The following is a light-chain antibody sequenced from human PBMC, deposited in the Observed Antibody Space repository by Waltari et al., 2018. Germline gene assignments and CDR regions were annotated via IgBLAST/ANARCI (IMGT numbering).Light chain of an antibody. J-gene: IGLJ2*01. V-gene: IGLV1-44*01. Sequence: QSVLTQPPSASGTPGQRVTISCSGSSSSIGSKTVTWYQQLPGMAPKLLIYSNNQRPPGVPDRFSGSKSGTSASLAISGLQSEDEADYYCAAWDDSLKGVFGGGTKLTVL. CDR1: SSSIGSKT. CDR2: SNN. CDR3: AAWDDSLKGV.